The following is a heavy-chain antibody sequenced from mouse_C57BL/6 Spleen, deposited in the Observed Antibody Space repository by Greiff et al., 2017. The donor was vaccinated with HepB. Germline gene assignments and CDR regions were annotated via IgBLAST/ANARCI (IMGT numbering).Heavy chain of an antibody. V-gene: IGHV5-4*03. J-gene: IGHJ2*01. CDR2: ISDGGSYT. CDR3: ARAKTTIVAPYFDY. Sequence: EVKLVESGGGLVKPGGSLKLSCAASGFTFSSYAMSWVRQTPEKRLEWVATISDGGSYTYYPDNVKGRFTISGDNAKNNLYLQMSHLKSEDTAMYYCARAKTTIVAPYFDYWGQGTTLTVAS. D-gene: IGHD1-1*01. CDR1: GFTFSSYA.